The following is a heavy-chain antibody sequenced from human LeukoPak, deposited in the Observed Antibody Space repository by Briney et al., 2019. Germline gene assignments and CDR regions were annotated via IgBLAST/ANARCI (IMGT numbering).Heavy chain of an antibody. Sequence: GGSLRLSCAASGFTFSSYAMHWVRQAPGKGVEWVAVISYDGSNKYYADSVKGRFTISRDNSKNTLYLQMNSLRAEDTAVYYCARDRVGATDYFDYWGQGTLVTVSS. D-gene: IGHD1-26*01. CDR2: ISYDGSNK. V-gene: IGHV3-30-3*01. CDR3: ARDRVGATDYFDY. CDR1: GFTFSSYA. J-gene: IGHJ4*02.